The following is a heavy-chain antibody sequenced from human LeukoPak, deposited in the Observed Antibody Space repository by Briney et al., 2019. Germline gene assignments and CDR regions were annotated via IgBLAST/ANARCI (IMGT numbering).Heavy chain of an antibody. Sequence: KTSETLSLTCAVFRDSIGASIDSPNWWSWVRQPPGKGLEWIGEIFHTGSTNYNPSLKSRVTMSVDKSKNQFFLNLTSVTAADTATYFCARAPRAYCSATGSCFQDDWGQGTLVIVSS. CDR3: ARAPRAYCSATGSCFQDD. CDR1: RDSIGASIDSPNW. V-gene: IGHV4-4*02. D-gene: IGHD2-15*01. CDR2: IFHTGST. J-gene: IGHJ4*02.